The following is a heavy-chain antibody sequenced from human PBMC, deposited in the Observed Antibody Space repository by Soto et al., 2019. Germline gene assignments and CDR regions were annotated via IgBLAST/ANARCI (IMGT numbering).Heavy chain of an antibody. CDR2: IIPIFGTA. D-gene: IGHD2-15*01. V-gene: IGHV1-69*01. CDR1: GGTFSSYA. CDR3: ARQGSSYCSGGSCYPEDYYYYGMDV. Sequence: QVQLVQSGAEAKKPGSSVKVSCKASGGTFSSYAISWVRQAPGQGLEWMGGIIPIFGTANYAQKFQGRVTITADESTSTAYMELSSLRSEDTAVYYCARQGSSYCSGGSCYPEDYYYYGMDVWGQGTTVTVSS. J-gene: IGHJ6*02.